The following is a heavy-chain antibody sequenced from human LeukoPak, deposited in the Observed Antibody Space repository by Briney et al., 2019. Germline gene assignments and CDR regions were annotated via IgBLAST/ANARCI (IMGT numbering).Heavy chain of an antibody. V-gene: IGHV3-23*01. CDR3: ARNSAPLRYFDWLLLYYYYYMDV. D-gene: IGHD3-9*01. J-gene: IGHJ6*03. CDR1: GFTFSIYA. CDR2: ISGSGGST. Sequence: GESLQISCATSGFTFSIYAMTWVRQAPGKGLEWVSTISGSGGSTYYADSVKGRFTISRDNSKNTLYLQMNSLRAEDTAVYYCARNSAPLRYFDWLLLYYYYYMDVWGKGTTVTISS.